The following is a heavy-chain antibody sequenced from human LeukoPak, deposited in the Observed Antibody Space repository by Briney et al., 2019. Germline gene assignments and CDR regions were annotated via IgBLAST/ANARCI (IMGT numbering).Heavy chain of an antibody. V-gene: IGHV4-34*01. CDR3: ARASPNVDTAMVDYFDY. Sequence: SETLSLTCAVYGGSFSGYYWSWIRQPPGKGLEWIGEINHSGGTNYNPSLKSRVTISVDTSKNQFSLKLSSVTAADTAVYYCARASPNVDTAMVDYFDYWGQGTLVTVSS. D-gene: IGHD5-18*01. CDR1: GGSFSGYY. J-gene: IGHJ4*02. CDR2: INHSGGT.